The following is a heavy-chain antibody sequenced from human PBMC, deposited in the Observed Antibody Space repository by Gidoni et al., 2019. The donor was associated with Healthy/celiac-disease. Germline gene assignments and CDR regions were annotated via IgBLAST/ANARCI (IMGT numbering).Heavy chain of an antibody. J-gene: IGHJ4*02. CDR3: AKEGYSYGYPTQLDY. D-gene: IGHD5-18*01. CDR1: GFTFDDYA. Sequence: EVQLVESGGGLVQPGRSLRLSCAASGFTFDDYAMHWVRQAPGKGLEWVSGISWNSGSIGYADSVKGRFTISRDNAKNSLYLQMNSLRAEDTALYYCAKEGYSYGYPTQLDYWGQGTLVTVSS. V-gene: IGHV3-9*01. CDR2: ISWNSGSI.